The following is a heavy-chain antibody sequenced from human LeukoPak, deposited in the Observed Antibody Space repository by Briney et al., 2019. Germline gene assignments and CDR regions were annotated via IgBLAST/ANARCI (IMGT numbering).Heavy chain of an antibody. D-gene: IGHD3-22*01. CDR1: GFTFSRYA. J-gene: IGHJ4*02. CDR3: AKYTYDSSGHYPDY. CDR2: ISGSGGST. V-gene: IGHV3-23*01. Sequence: GGSLRLSCAASGFTFSRYAMSWVRQAPGKGLEWVSAISGSGGSTYYADSVKGRFTISRDNSKNTLYLQMNSLRAEDTAVYYCAKYTYDSSGHYPDYWGQGTLVTVSS.